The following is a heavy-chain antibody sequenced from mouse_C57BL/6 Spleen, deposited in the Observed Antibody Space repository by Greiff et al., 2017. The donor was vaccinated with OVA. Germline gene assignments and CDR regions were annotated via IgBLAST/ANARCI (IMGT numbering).Heavy chain of an antibody. J-gene: IGHJ3*01. CDR1: GFSFTSYG. CDR2: IWGDGST. Sequence: VQLKESGPGLVAPSQCLSITCTVSGFSFTSYGVSWVRQPPGKGLEWLGVIWGDGSTNYHSAHISRLSISKDNSKSQDFLKLNSLQTDDTATYDCAEHDGYFAWFAYWGQGTLVTVSA. CDR3: AEHDGYFAWFAY. D-gene: IGHD2-3*01. V-gene: IGHV2-3*01.